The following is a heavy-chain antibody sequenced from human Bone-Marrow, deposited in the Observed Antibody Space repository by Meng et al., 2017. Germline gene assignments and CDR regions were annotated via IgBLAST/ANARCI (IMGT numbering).Heavy chain of an antibody. CDR2: RWYDGSNK. CDR3: ARGYGSGSYSPLDY. Sequence: VQLLQSGGGLIQPGGSLRHSFAASGFTFSSYGMHWVRQAPGKGLEWVAVRWYDGSNKYYADSVKGRFTISRDNSKNTLYLQMNSLRAEDTAVYYCARGYGSGSYSPLDYWGQGTLVTVSS. CDR1: GFTFSSYG. D-gene: IGHD3-10*01. J-gene: IGHJ4*02. V-gene: IGHV3-33*01.